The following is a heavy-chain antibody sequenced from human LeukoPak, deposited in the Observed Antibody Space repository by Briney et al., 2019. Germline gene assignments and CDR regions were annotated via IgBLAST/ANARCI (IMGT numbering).Heavy chain of an antibody. V-gene: IGHV3-66*01. CDR2: IYNDGST. Sequence: GGSLRLSCAASGFTVSGNYMSWVRQAPGKGLEWVSVIYNDGSTHYADSVKGRFTISRDNSKNTLYLQMNSLRAEDTAVYYCARSADQFWSGPNDAFDIWGQGTMVTVSS. CDR1: GFTVSGNY. J-gene: IGHJ3*02. CDR3: ARSADQFWSGPNDAFDI. D-gene: IGHD3-3*01.